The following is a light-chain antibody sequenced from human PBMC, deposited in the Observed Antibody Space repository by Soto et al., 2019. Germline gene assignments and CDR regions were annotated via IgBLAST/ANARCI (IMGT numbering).Light chain of an antibody. CDR3: QQLNSSPLT. CDR1: QGISSY. Sequence: IQLTQSPSSLSASVGDRGTITCRASQGISSYLAWYPPKKGKAPKILIYAASTLQSGVPSRFRGSGSWTDFTLTISSLQPEDVETYYCQQLNSSPLTFGGGTKVDIK. V-gene: IGKV1-9*01. J-gene: IGKJ4*01. CDR2: AAS.